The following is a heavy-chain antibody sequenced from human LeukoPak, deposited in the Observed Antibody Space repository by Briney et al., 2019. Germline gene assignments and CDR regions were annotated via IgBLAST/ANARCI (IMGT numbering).Heavy chain of an antibody. D-gene: IGHD1-26*01. CDR2: VNADGGNT. V-gene: IGHV3-23*01. J-gene: IGHJ4*02. Sequence: QPGGSLRLSCAASGFTFDNYRMSWVRQAPGKGRGWVSTVNADGGNTYYADSVKGRFTISRDNSKSTLILQMNSLRVEDTALYYCTKRVKYGGTWDHFADWGQGTLVTVSS. CDR1: GFTFDNYR. CDR3: TKRVKYGGTWDHFAD.